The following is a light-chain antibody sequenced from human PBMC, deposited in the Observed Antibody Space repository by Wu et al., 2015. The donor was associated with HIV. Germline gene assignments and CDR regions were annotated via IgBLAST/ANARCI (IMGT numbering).Light chain of an antibody. CDR1: QGISNF. J-gene: IGKJ1*01. V-gene: IGKV1-27*01. Sequence: DIQMTQSPSSLSASVGDRVTITCRASQGISNFLAWYQQKPGKPPKVLIYAASTLQSGVPSRFSGSGSGTDFTLTISSLQPEDVATYYCQQYNSYQTFGQGTKVEIK. CDR3: QQYNSYQT. CDR2: AAS.